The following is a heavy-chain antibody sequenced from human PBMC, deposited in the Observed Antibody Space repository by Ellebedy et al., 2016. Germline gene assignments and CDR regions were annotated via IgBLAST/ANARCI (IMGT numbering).Heavy chain of an antibody. CDR2: IYYSGST. CDR3: ARTITMIVVVITTGTYNWFDP. CDR1: GGSISSYY. D-gene: IGHD3-22*01. V-gene: IGHV4-59*01. Sequence: GSLRLSXTVSGGSISSYYWSWIRQPPGKGLEWIGYIYYSGSTNYNPSLKSRVTISVDTSKNQFSLKLSSVTAADTAVYYCARTITMIVVVITTGTYNWFDPWGQGTLVTVSS. J-gene: IGHJ5*02.